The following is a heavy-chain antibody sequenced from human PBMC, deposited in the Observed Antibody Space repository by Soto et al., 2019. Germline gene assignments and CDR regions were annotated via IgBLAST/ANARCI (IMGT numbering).Heavy chain of an antibody. J-gene: IGHJ4*02. CDR3: ARAPKVSGSSQTRPDF. D-gene: IGHD6-6*01. V-gene: IGHV4-34*01. CDR1: SGSFSGYY. CDR2: ISQSGNT. Sequence: TSETLSLTCSIYSGSFSGYYWSWIRQPPGKGLEWIGEISQSGNTNYSPSLKSRVSISIDTSKKQFSLNLASVSAADTAVYYCARAPKVSGSSQTRPDFWGQGTLVTVSS.